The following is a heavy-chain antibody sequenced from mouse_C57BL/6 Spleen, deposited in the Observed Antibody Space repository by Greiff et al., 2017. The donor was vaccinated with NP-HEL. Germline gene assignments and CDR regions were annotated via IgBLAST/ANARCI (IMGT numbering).Heavy chain of an antibody. D-gene: IGHD2-1*01. V-gene: IGHV1-20*01. CDR3: ARWDGNYEDAMDY. J-gene: IGHJ4*01. CDR2: INPYNGDT. CDR1: GYSFTGYF. Sequence: VQLQQSGPELVKPGDSVKISCKASGYSFTGYFMNWVMQSHGKSLEWIGRINPYNGDTFYNQKFKGKATLTVDKSSSTAHMELRSLTSEDSAVYYCARWDGNYEDAMDYWGQGTSVTVSS.